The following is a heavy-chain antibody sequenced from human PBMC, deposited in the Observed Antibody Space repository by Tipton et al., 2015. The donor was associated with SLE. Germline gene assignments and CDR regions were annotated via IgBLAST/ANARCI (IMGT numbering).Heavy chain of an antibody. CDR3: ARDREYCSGGFCYPDAFDI. CDR2: INPNSGDT. Sequence: QVQLVQSGAEVKKPGASVRVSCKTSGYTFTGYYIHWIRQAPGQGLEWMGRINPNSGDTNYAQNFQGRVAMTRDTSINTAFMELRRLTSDDTAVYYCARDREYCSGGFCYPDAFDIWGQGTMVSVSS. D-gene: IGHD2-15*01. J-gene: IGHJ3*02. V-gene: IGHV1-2*06. CDR1: GYTFTGYY.